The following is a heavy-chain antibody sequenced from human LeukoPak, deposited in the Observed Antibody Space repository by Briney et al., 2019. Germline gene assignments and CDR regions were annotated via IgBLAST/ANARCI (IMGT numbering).Heavy chain of an antibody. D-gene: IGHD3-3*01. V-gene: IGHV4-39*01. CDR3: ARQGEQFLEWLCFT. J-gene: IGHJ4*02. CDR1: GGSISDSNFY. Sequence: SETLSLTCTVSGGSISDSNFYWAWIRQSPGKGLEWIGTIYYSGPTYYNPSLKSRVTISVDTSKNQFSLSLRSVTAADTAVYYCARQGEQFLEWLCFTWGRGRLVTVSS. CDR2: IYYSGPT.